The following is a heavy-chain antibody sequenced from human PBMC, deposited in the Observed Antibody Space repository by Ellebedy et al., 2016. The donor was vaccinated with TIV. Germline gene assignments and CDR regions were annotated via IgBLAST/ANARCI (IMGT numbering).Heavy chain of an antibody. CDR3: ARDVVGRDYYYYGMDV. J-gene: IGHJ6*02. CDR1: GGSISSSNW. CDR2: IYYSGST. V-gene: IGHV4-4*02. D-gene: IGHD2-15*01. Sequence: MPSETLSLTCAVSGGSISSSNWWSWVRQPPGKGLEWIGYIYYSGSTNYNPSLKSRVTISVDTSKNQFSLKLSSVTAADTAVYYCARDVVGRDYYYYGMDVWGQGTTVTVSS.